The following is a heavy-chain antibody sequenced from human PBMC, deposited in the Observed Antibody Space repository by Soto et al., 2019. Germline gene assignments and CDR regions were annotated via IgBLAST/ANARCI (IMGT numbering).Heavy chain of an antibody. CDR2: ISGSGDST. J-gene: IGHJ4*02. D-gene: IGHD1-26*01. CDR1: GFTFSSYA. CDR3: ARRGSGSYYDY. Sequence: EVQLLESGGGLVQPGGSLRLSCAASGFTFSSYAMTGVRQAPGKGLAWVSAISGSGDSTYYADSVKGRFTVSRDNSKNTLYLQMNSLRAEDTAVYYCARRGSGSYYDYWGQGTLVTVSS. V-gene: IGHV3-23*01.